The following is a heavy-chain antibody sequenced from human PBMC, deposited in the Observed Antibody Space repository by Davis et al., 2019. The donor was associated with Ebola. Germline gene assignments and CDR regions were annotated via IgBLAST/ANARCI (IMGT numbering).Heavy chain of an antibody. CDR3: ARDRSRGVTIFGVVIDYGMDV. Sequence: ASVKVSCKASGYTFTSYGISWVRQAPGQGLEWMGWISAYNGNTNYAQKLQGRVTMTTDTSTSTAYMELRGLRSDEKAVYYWARDRSRGVTIFGVVIDYGMDVWGQGTTVTVSS. CDR2: ISAYNGNT. CDR1: GYTFTSYG. D-gene: IGHD3-3*01. J-gene: IGHJ6*02. V-gene: IGHV1-18*01.